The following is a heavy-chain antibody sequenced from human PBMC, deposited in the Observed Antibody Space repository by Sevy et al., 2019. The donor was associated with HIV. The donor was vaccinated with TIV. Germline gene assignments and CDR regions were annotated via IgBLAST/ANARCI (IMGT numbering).Heavy chain of an antibody. CDR3: VRRGVDAYYVYFDL. Sequence: GGSLRLSCAASGFTFSSYGMHWVRQAPGKGLEWLSYISTGTDHIYYADSAKGRFTISRDDAKNSVYLEMKSLRDQDTALYYCVRRGVDAYYVYFDLWGQGTLVTVSS. V-gene: IGHV3-21*05. J-gene: IGHJ4*02. CDR2: ISTGTDHI. CDR1: GFTFSSYG. D-gene: IGHD3-10*02.